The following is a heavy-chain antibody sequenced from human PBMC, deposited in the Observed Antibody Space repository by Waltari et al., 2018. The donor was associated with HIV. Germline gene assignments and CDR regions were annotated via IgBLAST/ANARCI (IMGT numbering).Heavy chain of an antibody. Sequence: EVQLVESGGGLVQPGGSLRLSCVASGFTSRYYGMHWVRQGPGKGLVWVSRLNGDESRVLYADSVKGRFTISRDNARNTLYLQMNSLRDEDTAVYYCARRHTSEGILDYWGQGTLVTVSS. V-gene: IGHV3-74*01. CDR3: ARRHTSEGILDY. J-gene: IGHJ4*02. D-gene: IGHD6-19*01. CDR1: GFTSRYYG. CDR2: LNGDESRV.